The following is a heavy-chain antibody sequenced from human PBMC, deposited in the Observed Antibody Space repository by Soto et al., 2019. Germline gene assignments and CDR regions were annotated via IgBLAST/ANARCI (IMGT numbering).Heavy chain of an antibody. Sequence: QVQLVESGGGVVQPGRSLRLSCAASGFTFSSYAMHWVRRAPGKGLEWEAVISYDGSNKYYADSVKGRFTISRDNSKNTLYLQMNSLRTEDTAVYYCARPLWRDDYNWGYFDLWGRGTLVTVSS. D-gene: IGHD4-4*01. CDR3: ARPLWRDDYNWGYFDL. V-gene: IGHV3-30-3*01. J-gene: IGHJ2*01. CDR2: ISYDGSNK. CDR1: GFTFSSYA.